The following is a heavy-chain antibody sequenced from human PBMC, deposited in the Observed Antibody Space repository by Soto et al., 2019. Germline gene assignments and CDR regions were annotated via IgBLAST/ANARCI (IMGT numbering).Heavy chain of an antibody. CDR2: ISGSGDNT. V-gene: IGHV3-23*01. CDR1: GFTFSNYV. Sequence: PGGSLRLSCAASGFTFSNYVMSWVRQAPGKGLEWVSSISGSGDNTYYADSVKGRFTISRDNSKNTLFLQMNSLRAEDTAVYYCAKLPLVLALGYYWGQGTLVTVSS. J-gene: IGHJ4*02. CDR3: AKLPLVLALGYY.